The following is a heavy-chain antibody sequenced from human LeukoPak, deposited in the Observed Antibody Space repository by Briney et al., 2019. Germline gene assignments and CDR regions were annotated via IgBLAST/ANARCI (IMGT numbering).Heavy chain of an antibody. CDR2: LTGDGNT. D-gene: IGHD2-21*01. V-gene: IGHV3-23*01. Sequence: PGGSLRLSCAASGFTFTSYAMSWVRQAPGKGLEWVSVLTGDGNTYYADSVKGRFTISRDNSKNTLYLQMNSLRAEDTALYYCARELGEALHYFDYWGRGSLVTVSS. J-gene: IGHJ4*02. CDR3: ARELGEALHYFDY. CDR1: GFTFTSYA.